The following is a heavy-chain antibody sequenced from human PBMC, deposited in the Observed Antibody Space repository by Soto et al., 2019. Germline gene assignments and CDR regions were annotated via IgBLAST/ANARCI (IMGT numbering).Heavy chain of an antibody. V-gene: IGHV3-33*01. CDR3: AREVDCSSGSCYRGWFDP. CDR1: GFTFSSYG. D-gene: IGHD2-15*01. J-gene: IGHJ5*02. CDR2: IWYDGSNQ. Sequence: QVQLVESGGGVVQPGRSLRLSCAVSGFTFSSYGMHWVRQAPGKGLEWVAAIWYDGSNQYYGDSVKGRFTISRDNSKNTLYLQMNSLRAEDTAVYYCAREVDCSSGSCYRGWFDPWGQGTLVTVSS.